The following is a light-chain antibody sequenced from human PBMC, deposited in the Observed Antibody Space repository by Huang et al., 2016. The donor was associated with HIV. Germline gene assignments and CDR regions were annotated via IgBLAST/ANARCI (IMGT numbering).Light chain of an antibody. CDR3: MQSLQTPPT. V-gene: IGKV2-28*01. J-gene: IGKJ1*01. Sequence: DIVMSQSPLSLTVTPGEPASISCKSNESLLYTNGFRYLNWYLQKPGLSPHLLIYLGSNRASGVPDRFSGSVTGIEFTLTISRVEADDVGVYYCMQSLQTPPTFGQGTKVEI. CDR1: ESLLYTNGFRY. CDR2: LGS.